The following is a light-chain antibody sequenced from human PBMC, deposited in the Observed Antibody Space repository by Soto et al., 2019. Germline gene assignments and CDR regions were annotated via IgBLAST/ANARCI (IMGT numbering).Light chain of an antibody. Sequence: QSALTQPASVSGSPGQSITISCTGTSSDLGGYDYVSWYQQHPAKAPKLMIYAVSNRPSGVSNRFSGSKSGNTASLTISGLQADDEPDYYCSSYTSSSTLVFGGGTKVTVL. V-gene: IGLV2-14*03. J-gene: IGLJ2*01. CDR3: SSYTSSSTLV. CDR1: SSDLGGYDY. CDR2: AVS.